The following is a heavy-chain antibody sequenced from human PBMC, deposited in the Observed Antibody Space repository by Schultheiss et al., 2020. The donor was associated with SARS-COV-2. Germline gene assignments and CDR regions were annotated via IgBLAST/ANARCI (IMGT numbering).Heavy chain of an antibody. CDR1: GFTVSSTN. D-gene: IGHD1-26*01. J-gene: IGHJ4*02. CDR2: IHTSGRT. Sequence: GESLKISCAASGFTVSSTNMTWVRQAPGKGLEWVSLIHTSGRTFNADSVQGRFTISRDNSKNTLYLQMNNLRAEDTAVYYCAKRGNYKQWEYWGEGTLVTVSS. CDR3: AKRGNYKQWEY. V-gene: IGHV3-53*01.